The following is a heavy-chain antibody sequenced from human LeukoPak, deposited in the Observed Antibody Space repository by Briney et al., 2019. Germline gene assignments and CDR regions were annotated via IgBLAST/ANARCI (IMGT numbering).Heavy chain of an antibody. Sequence: ASVNVSCTVSGYTLTELSMHWVRQAPGKGLEWMGGFDPEDGETIYAQKFQGRVTITEDTSTDTAYMELSSLRSEDTAVYYCATDPFTMVRGVIPEYWGQGTRVTVS. D-gene: IGHD3-10*01. CDR1: GYTLTELS. V-gene: IGHV1-24*01. J-gene: IGHJ4*02. CDR2: FDPEDGET. CDR3: ATDPFTMVRGVIPEY.